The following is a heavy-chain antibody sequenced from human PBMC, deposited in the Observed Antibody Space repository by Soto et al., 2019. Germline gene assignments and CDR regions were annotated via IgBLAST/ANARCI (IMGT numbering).Heavy chain of an antibody. CDR3: ARGVRYYYDSSGYSFDS. Sequence: TLSLTCAVSGCSISSGGYSWSWIRQPPGKGLEWIGYIYHSGSTYYNPSLKSRVTISVDRSKNQFSLKLSSVTAADTAVYYCARGVRYYYDSSGYSFDSWGQGTLVTVSS. J-gene: IGHJ4*02. V-gene: IGHV4-30-2*01. D-gene: IGHD3-22*01. CDR1: GCSISSGGYS. CDR2: IYHSGST.